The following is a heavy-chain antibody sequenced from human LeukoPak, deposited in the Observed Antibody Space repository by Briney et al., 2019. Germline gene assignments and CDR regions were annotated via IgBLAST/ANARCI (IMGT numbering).Heavy chain of an antibody. Sequence: SETLSLTCAVSGGSISSSNWWSWVRQPPGKGLEWIGEIFYSGSTNYNPSLKSRIIISVDKSKNQFSLKLSSVTAADTAVYYCDGELTAPIDAFDIWGQGTMVTVSS. CDR2: IFYSGST. J-gene: IGHJ3*02. CDR1: GGSISSSNW. D-gene: IGHD3-10*01. V-gene: IGHV4-4*02. CDR3: DGELTAPIDAFDI.